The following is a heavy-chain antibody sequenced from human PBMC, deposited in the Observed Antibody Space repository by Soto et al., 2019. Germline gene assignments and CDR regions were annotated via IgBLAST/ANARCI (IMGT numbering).Heavy chain of an antibody. J-gene: IGHJ4*02. CDR1: WLSLSTTGVG. CDR2: VYWDDDK. D-gene: IGHD2-15*01. Sequence: QITLKESGPTLVKPTQTLTLTCTSSWLSLSTTGVGVGWIRQPPGKALEWLALVYWDDDKRYSPSLKSRLTITKDTSKNQVVLTMTNMDPVDTATYYCAHLYCSGGSCYPDLDYWGQGTLVTVSS. V-gene: IGHV2-5*02. CDR3: AHLYCSGGSCYPDLDY.